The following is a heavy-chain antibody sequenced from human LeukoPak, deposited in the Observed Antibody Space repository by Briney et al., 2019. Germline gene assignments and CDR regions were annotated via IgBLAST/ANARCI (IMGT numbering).Heavy chain of an antibody. J-gene: IGHJ4*02. CDR1: GYTFTDYN. D-gene: IGHD2-15*01. CDR3: ARRYCSGGSCIPDY. CDR2: IHPKTGGT. V-gene: IGHV1-2*02. Sequence: ASVKVSCKASGYTFTDYNVYWVRQAPAQGLQWMGWIHPKTGGTVYAQRFQGRVTMTRDTSITTAYMQLSSLRSDDTAVYYYARRYCSGGSCIPDYWGQGTLVTVSS.